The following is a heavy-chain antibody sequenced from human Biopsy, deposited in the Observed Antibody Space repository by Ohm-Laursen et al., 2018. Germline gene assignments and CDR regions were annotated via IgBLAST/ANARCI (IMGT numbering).Heavy chain of an antibody. CDR1: GFSVSSYD. V-gene: IGHV3-21*01. D-gene: IGHD6-6*01. J-gene: IGHJ6*02. CDR3: ARDSSRRAREGGMDV. Sequence: GSLRLSCTASGFSVSSYDMNWVRQAPGKGLEWISYISETSSHIYDADSVRGRFTAARDIAKNSLYLQLNSLRVEDTAVYYCARDSSRRAREGGMDVWGQGTTVTVSS. CDR2: ISETSSHI.